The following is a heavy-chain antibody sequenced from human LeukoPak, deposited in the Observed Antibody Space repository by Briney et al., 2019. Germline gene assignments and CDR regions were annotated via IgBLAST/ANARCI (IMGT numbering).Heavy chain of an antibody. CDR2: STPNSGGT. D-gene: IGHD3-10*01. V-gene: IGHV1-2*02. J-gene: IGHJ4*02. CDR1: GYTFTGYY. Sequence: ASVKVSCKASGYTFTGYYTHWVRQAPGQGLEWMGWSTPNSGGTNYAQKFQGRVTMTRDTSISTAYMELSRLRSDDTAVYYCALLLWFGELLSPFDYWGQGTLVTVSS. CDR3: ALLLWFGELLSPFDY.